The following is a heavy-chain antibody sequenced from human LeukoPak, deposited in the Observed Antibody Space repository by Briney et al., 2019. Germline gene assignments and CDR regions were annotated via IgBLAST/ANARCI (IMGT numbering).Heavy chain of an antibody. J-gene: IGHJ4*02. V-gene: IGHV1-18*01. Sequence: ASVKVSCKASGDSFNFYGISWVRQAPGQGLEWMGWVSGSSGNTNYAQGFRGRVTMTRDTSVTTAYLEVNNLESDDTAIYYCARTDNKYDSRLLFNWGQGTQITVSS. CDR2: VSGSSGNT. D-gene: IGHD3-22*01. CDR3: ARTDNKYDSRLLFN. CDR1: GDSFNFYG.